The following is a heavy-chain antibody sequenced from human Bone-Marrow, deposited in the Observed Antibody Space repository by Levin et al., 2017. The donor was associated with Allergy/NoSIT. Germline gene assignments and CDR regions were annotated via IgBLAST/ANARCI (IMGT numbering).Heavy chain of an antibody. CDR1: GFTFSAYS. D-gene: IGHD3-10*01. CDR2: VSRSYNT. J-gene: IGHJ4*02. V-gene: IGHV3-23*01. Sequence: TGGSLRLSCAGSGFTFSAYSMNWVRQAPGRGLEWVSTVSRSYNTYYADSVRGRFTISRDNSKKTLFLQMNSLRAEDTAIYYCAKDVREGWFGEFDYWGQGTLVTVSS. CDR3: AKDVREGWFGEFDY.